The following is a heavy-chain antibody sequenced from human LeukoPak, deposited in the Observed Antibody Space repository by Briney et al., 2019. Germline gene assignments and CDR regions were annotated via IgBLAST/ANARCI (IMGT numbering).Heavy chain of an antibody. CDR1: GGTFSSYV. V-gene: IGHV1-69*04. CDR3: ARDLMSGGYGLDV. Sequence: ASVKVSCKASGGTFSSYVISWVRQAPGQGLEWMGRIIPILGIANYAQKFQGRVTITADKSTSTAYMELSSLRSEDTAVCYCARDLMSGGYGLDVWGQGTTVTVSS. J-gene: IGHJ6*02. D-gene: IGHD1-1*01. CDR2: IIPILGIA.